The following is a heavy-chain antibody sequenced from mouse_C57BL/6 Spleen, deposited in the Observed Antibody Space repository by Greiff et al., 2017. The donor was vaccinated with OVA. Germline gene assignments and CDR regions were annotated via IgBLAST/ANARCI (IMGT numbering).Heavy chain of an antibody. CDR2: ISSGSSTI. CDR1: GFTFSDYG. CDR3: AKFYYSNYDAMDY. V-gene: IGHV5-17*01. D-gene: IGHD2-5*01. Sequence: EVMLVESGGGLVKPGGSLKLSCAASGFTFSDYGMHWVRQAPEKGLKWVAYISSGSSTIYYADTVKGRFTISRDNAKNTLFLQMTSLRSEDTAMYYCAKFYYSNYDAMDYWGQGTSVTVSS. J-gene: IGHJ4*01.